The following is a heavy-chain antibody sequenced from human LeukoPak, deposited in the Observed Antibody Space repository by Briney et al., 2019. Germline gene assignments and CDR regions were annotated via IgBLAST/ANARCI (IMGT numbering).Heavy chain of an antibody. D-gene: IGHD3-9*01. V-gene: IGHV4-38-2*02. Sequence: PSETLSLTCAVSGYSISSGYYWCWIRQPPGKGLEWIGIIYHSGSTYYNPSLKSRATISVDTSKNQFSLKLSSVTAADTAVYYCAREEGYDILTGYFSFWGQGTMVTVSS. CDR2: IYHSGST. CDR3: AREEGYDILTGYFSF. CDR1: GYSISSGYY. J-gene: IGHJ3*01.